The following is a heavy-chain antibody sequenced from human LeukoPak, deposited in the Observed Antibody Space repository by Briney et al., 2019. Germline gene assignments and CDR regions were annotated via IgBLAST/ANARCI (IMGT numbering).Heavy chain of an antibody. D-gene: IGHD5-12*01. J-gene: IGHJ4*02. V-gene: IGHV3-23*01. CDR1: GFTLSSYA. CDR2: ISASGGGT. CDR3: APLAATTDY. Sequence: GGSLRLSCAASGFTLSSYAMSWIRQAPWKGLEWVSSISASGGGTYYAASVKGRFTISRDTSKNTLYLQMNSLRAEDTAVYYCAPLAATTDYWGQGTLVTVSS.